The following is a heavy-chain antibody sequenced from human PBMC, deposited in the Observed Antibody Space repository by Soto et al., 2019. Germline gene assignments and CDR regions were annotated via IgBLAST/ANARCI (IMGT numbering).Heavy chain of an antibody. J-gene: IGHJ4*02. CDR3: ARPRYSGITGTTYYFDY. V-gene: IGHV1-69*13. CDR2: IIPIFGTA. D-gene: IGHD1-7*01. Sequence: GASVKVSCKASGGTFSSYAISWVRQAPGQGLEWMGGIIPIFGTANYAQKFQGRVTITADESTSTAYMELSSLRSEDTAVYYCARPRYSGITGTTYYFDYWGRGTLVTVSS. CDR1: GGTFSSYA.